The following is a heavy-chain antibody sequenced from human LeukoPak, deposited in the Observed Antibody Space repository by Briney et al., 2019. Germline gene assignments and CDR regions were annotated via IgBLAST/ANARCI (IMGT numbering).Heavy chain of an antibody. CDR1: GFTFSSYA. CDR2: ISYDGSNK. D-gene: IGHD3-22*01. Sequence: GGSLRLSCAASGFTFSSYAMHWVRQAPGKGLEWVAVISYDGSNKYYADSVKGRFTISRDNSKNTLYLQMNSLRAEDTAVYYCARDHYDSSGYYYDYYYGMDVWGQGTTVTVSS. CDR3: ARDHYDSSGYYYDYYYGMDV. V-gene: IGHV3-30-3*01. J-gene: IGHJ6*02.